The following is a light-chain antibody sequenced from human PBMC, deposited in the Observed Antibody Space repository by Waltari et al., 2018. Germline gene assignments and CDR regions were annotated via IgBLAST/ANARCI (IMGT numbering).Light chain of an antibody. J-gene: IGKJ1*01. CDR2: RAS. Sequence: EMVLTQSPGTLSLSPGESGTLSCRASQSVTNNYLAWYQHKPGRAPRLLIYRASIRATGIPDRFSGSGSGTDFSLTISRLEPEDFAVYYCQQYGNSPPTWAFGQGTKVEIK. CDR3: QQYGNSPPTWA. CDR1: QSVTNNY. V-gene: IGKV3-20*01.